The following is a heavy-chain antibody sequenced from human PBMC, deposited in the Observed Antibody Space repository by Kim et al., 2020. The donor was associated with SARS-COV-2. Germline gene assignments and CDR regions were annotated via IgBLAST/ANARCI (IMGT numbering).Heavy chain of an antibody. Sequence: GGSLRLSCAASGFTFSSYWMHWVRQAPGKGLVWVSRINSDGSSTSYADSVKGRFTISRDNAKNTLYLQMNSLRAEDTAVYYCAREVGGSGRRYFDYWGQGTLVTVSS. J-gene: IGHJ4*02. D-gene: IGHD3-10*01. CDR3: AREVGGSGRRYFDY. V-gene: IGHV3-74*01. CDR1: GFTFSSYW. CDR2: INSDGSST.